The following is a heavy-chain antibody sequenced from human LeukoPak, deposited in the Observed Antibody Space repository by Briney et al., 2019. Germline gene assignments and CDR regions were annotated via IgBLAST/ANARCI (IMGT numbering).Heavy chain of an antibody. D-gene: IGHD3-9*01. V-gene: IGHV3-11*06. CDR3: ARDLYFAHDY. CDR2: ISTSSSHT. J-gene: IGHJ4*02. CDR1: GFTFSDYY. Sequence: GGSLRLSCAASGFTFSDYYMSWIRQAPGKGLEWVSYISTSSSHTKYADSVKGRFTISRDNAKNSLYLQMNSLRDDDTAVYYCARDLYFAHDYWGQGTLVTVSS.